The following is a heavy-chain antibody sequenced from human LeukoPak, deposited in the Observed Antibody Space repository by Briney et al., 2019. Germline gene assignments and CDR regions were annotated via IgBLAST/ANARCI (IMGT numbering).Heavy chain of an antibody. CDR3: ARGSSSQYFRF. CDR2: ISAYSGNT. J-gene: IGHJ1*01. V-gene: IGHV1-18*01. Sequence: ASVKVSCKASGYAFSSHPVSWVRQAPGQGLEWMGWISAYSGNTSYAQRFQGRVTMSTEASTNTAYMELASLRSDDTAIYFCARGSSSQYFRFWGQGTLVTVSS. CDR1: GYAFSSHP. D-gene: IGHD3-10*01.